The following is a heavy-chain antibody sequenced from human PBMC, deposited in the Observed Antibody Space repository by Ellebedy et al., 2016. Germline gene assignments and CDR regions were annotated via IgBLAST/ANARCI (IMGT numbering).Heavy chain of an antibody. V-gene: IGHV3-30*18. J-gene: IGHJ4*02. D-gene: IGHD2-2*01. Sequence: GGSLRLSCAASGFTFSSYGMHWVRQAPGKGLEWVAVISYDGSNKYYADSVKGRFTISRDNSKNTLYLQMNSLRAEDTAVYYCAKDRTGEYQPPSLIDYWGQGTLVTVSS. CDR1: GFTFSSYG. CDR3: AKDRTGEYQPPSLIDY. CDR2: ISYDGSNK.